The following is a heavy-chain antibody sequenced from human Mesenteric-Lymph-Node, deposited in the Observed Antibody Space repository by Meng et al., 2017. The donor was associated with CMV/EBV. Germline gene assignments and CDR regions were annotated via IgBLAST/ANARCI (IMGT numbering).Heavy chain of an antibody. D-gene: IGHD4-23*01. CDR2: INHSGST. V-gene: IGHV4-34*01. CDR3: ARHQRWLKSEGGFNY. Sequence: QVQLPQWGAGRLKPSETLSLTCAVYGGSFSGYYWSWIRQPPGKGLEWIGEINHSGSTNYNPSLKSRVTISVDTSKNQFSLKLSSVTAADTAVYYCARHQRWLKSEGGFNYWGQGTLSPSPQ. CDR1: GGSFSGYY. J-gene: IGHJ4*02.